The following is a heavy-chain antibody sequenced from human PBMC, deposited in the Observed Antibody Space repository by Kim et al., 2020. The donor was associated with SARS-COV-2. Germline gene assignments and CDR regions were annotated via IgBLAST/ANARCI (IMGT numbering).Heavy chain of an antibody. Sequence: SETLSLTCTVSGGSISSGGYYWSWIRQHPGKGLEWIGYIYYSGSTYYNPSLKSRVTISVDTSKNQFSLKLSSVTAADTAVYYCARAGFGSGYALEGFDYWGQGTLVTVSS. CDR1: GGSISSGGYY. CDR2: IYYSGST. J-gene: IGHJ4*02. V-gene: IGHV4-31*03. D-gene: IGHD5-12*01. CDR3: ARAGFGSGYALEGFDY.